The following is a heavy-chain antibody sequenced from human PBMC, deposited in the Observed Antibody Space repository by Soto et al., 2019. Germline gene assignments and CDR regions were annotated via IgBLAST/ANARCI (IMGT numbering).Heavy chain of an antibody. Sequence: SETLSLTCTVSGGSISSPNFYWSWIRQPPGKGLEWIGDIYYSGSTYYNPSLKSRVTTSVDTSKNQFSLKLSSVTAADTAVYYCARHYAVVLYHFDYWGLGTLVTVSS. CDR1: GGSISSPNFY. CDR3: ARHYAVVLYHFDY. CDR2: IYYSGST. V-gene: IGHV4-39*01. D-gene: IGHD2-15*01. J-gene: IGHJ4*02.